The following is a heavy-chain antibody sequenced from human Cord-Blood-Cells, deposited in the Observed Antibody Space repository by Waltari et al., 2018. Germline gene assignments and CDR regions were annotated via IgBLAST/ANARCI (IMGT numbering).Heavy chain of an antibody. Sequence: QLQLQESGPGLVKPSETLSLTCTVSGGSISSSSYYWGWIRQPPGKGLEWLGSIDYSGSTYYNPSLKSRVTISVDTSKNQFSLKLSSVTAADTAVYYCARFLEWLYYFDYWGQGTLVTVSS. J-gene: IGHJ4*02. CDR1: GGSISSSSYY. D-gene: IGHD3-3*01. V-gene: IGHV4-39*01. CDR3: ARFLEWLYYFDY. CDR2: IDYSGST.